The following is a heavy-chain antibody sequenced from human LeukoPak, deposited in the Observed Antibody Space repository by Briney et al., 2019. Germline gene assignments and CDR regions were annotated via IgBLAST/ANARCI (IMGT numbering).Heavy chain of an antibody. Sequence: GASVKVSCKASGYTFTSYGISWVRQAPGRGLEWMGWISAYNGNTNYAQKLQGRVTMTTDTSTSTAYMELRSLRSDDTAVYYCARDLDYDILTGYYNWWFDPWGQGTLVTVSS. D-gene: IGHD3-9*01. V-gene: IGHV1-18*04. CDR3: ARDLDYDILTGYYNWWFDP. CDR2: ISAYNGNT. CDR1: GYTFTSYG. J-gene: IGHJ5*02.